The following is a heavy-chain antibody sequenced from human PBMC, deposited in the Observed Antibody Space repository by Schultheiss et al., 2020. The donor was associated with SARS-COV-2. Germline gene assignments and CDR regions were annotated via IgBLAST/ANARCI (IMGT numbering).Heavy chain of an antibody. V-gene: IGHV5-51*01. J-gene: IGHJ4*02. Sequence: GGSLRLSCKGSGYSFTSYWIGWVRQMPGKGLEWMGIINPGDSDTRYSPSFQGQVTISADKSISTAYLQWSSLKASDTAMYYCARSEGVTTFDYWGQGTLVTVSS. CDR1: GYSFTSYW. D-gene: IGHD1-26*01. CDR3: ARSEGVTTFDY. CDR2: INPGDSDT.